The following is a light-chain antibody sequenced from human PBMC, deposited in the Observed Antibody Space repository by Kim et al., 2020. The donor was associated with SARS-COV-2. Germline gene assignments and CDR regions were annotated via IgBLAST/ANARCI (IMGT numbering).Light chain of an antibody. CDR1: QNITTY. CDR2: DAS. Sequence: ASVRDRLTITCRASQNITTYLNWYQQKPGKAPKLLIYDASSLQSGVPSRFSGSGSGTDFTLTIRGLQPEDFATYYCQQGYSTPQTFGQGTKVDIK. V-gene: IGKV1-39*01. CDR3: QQGYSTPQT. J-gene: IGKJ1*01.